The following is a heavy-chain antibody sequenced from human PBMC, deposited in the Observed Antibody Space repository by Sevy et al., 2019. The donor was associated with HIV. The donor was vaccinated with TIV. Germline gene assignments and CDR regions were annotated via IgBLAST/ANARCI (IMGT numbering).Heavy chain of an antibody. Sequence: GGSQRLSCAASGFSFSSYGMHWVRQAPGKGLEWVALVWYDGSDKYYADSVKGRFTISRDNSKNTLYLQMNSLRVEDTAVYYCARDSGQHLFRYWGQGTLVTVSS. V-gene: IGHV3-33*01. CDR3: ARDSGQHLFRY. CDR2: VWYDGSDK. CDR1: GFSFSSYG. J-gene: IGHJ4*02.